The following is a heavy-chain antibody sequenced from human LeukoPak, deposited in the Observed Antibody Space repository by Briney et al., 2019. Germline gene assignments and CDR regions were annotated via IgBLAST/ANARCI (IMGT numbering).Heavy chain of an antibody. J-gene: IGHJ4*02. V-gene: IGHV3-48*01. Sequence: GGSLRLSCAASGFTFSSFGMNWVRQAPGKGLEWVSYISSSSSTIYYADSVKGRFTISRDNSKNTLYLQMNSLRAEDTAMYYCARRAGAYSHPYDYWGQGTLVTVSS. CDR2: ISSSSSTI. D-gene: IGHD4/OR15-4a*01. CDR3: ARRAGAYSHPYDY. CDR1: GFTFSSFG.